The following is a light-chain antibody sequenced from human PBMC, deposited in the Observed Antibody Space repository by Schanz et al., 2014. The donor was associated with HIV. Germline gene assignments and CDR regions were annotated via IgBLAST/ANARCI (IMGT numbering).Light chain of an antibody. Sequence: QSALTQPASVSGSPGQSITISCTGTTSDVGGYDHVSWYQQHPGKAPKLMFCDVDTRPSGISDRFSGSKSGNTASLTISGLRAEDEADYYCISYTSGTVLFGGGTKLTVL. CDR3: ISYTSGTVL. V-gene: IGLV2-14*03. J-gene: IGLJ2*01. CDR1: TSDVGGYDH. CDR2: DVD.